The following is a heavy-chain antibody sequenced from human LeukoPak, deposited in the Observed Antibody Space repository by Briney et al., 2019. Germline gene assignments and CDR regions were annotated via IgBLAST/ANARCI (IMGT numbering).Heavy chain of an antibody. V-gene: IGHV3-74*01. Sequence: GGSLRLSCAASGFTFTTYWMHWVRQAPGKGLEWVSRIKGDEMTTNYADSVEGRFTISRDNAKNTLYLQMSSLRAEDTAVYYCARVLTGSWDWFDPWGQGTLVTVSS. CDR3: ARVLTGSWDWFDP. J-gene: IGHJ5*02. CDR1: GFTFTTYW. D-gene: IGHD2-8*02. CDR2: IKGDEMTT.